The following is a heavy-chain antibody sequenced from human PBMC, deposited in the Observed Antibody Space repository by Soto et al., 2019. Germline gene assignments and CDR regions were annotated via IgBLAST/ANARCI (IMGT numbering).Heavy chain of an antibody. Sequence: PSETLSLTCTVSGGSISSGGYYWSWIRQHPGKGLEWIGYIYYSGSTYYNPSLKSRVTISVDTSKNQFSLKLSSVTAADTAVYYCASSWGYYDSSGYLLDYWGKGTLVTVSS. CDR1: GGSISSGGYY. D-gene: IGHD3-22*01. CDR2: IYYSGST. CDR3: ASSWGYYDSSGYLLDY. V-gene: IGHV4-31*03. J-gene: IGHJ4*02.